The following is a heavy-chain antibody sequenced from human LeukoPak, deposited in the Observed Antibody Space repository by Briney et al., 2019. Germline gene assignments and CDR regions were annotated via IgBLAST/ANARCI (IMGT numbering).Heavy chain of an antibody. Sequence: GGSLRLPCAASGFTFNYYWLTWVRQAPGKGLEWVANIQQDGTEKYYVDPVKGRFTISRDNAKNSLYLQMNSLRAEDTAVYYCARVRKLRTRGVMDPLDYWGQGTLVTVSS. CDR1: GFTFNYYW. CDR2: IQQDGTEK. CDR3: ARVRKLRTRGVMDPLDY. D-gene: IGHD3-10*01. V-gene: IGHV3-7*01. J-gene: IGHJ4*02.